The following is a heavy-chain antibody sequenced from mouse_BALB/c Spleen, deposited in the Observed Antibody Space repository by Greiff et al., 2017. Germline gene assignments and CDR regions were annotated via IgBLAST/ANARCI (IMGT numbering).Heavy chain of an antibody. J-gene: IGHJ4*01. CDR3: ARDYYRYGYAIDY. CDR2: ISSGSSTI. D-gene: IGHD2-14*01. CDR1: GFTFSSFG. Sequence: EVNVVESGGGLVQPGGSRKLSCAASGFTFSSFGMHWVRQAPEKGLEWVAYISSGSSTIYYADTVKGRFTISRDNPKNTLFLQMTSLRSEDTAMYYCARDYYRYGYAIDYWGQGTSVTVSS. V-gene: IGHV5-17*02.